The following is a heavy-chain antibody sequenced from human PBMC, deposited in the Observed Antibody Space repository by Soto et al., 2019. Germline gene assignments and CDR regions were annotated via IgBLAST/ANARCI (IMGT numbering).Heavy chain of an antibody. CDR2: MYNTGST. Sequence: QVRLQESGPGLVKPSETLSLTCTVSGGSISSYYWSWIRQPPGKGLEWIGYMYNTGSTICNPSLKSRVTISVDXSXNXXSLKLNSVTAADTAVYYCARDLWGYCGADCYPLDVWGQGTTVTVSS. CDR3: ARDLWGYCGADCYPLDV. CDR1: GGSISSYY. J-gene: IGHJ6*02. D-gene: IGHD2-21*02. V-gene: IGHV4-59*01.